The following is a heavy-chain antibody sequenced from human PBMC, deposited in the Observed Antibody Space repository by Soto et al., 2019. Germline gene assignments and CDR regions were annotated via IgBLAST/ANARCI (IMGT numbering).Heavy chain of an antibody. D-gene: IGHD3-22*01. CDR2: ISAYNGNT. CDR3: ARGPPSYYDSSGYYKYFDY. Sequence: GASVKVSCKASGYTFTSYGISWVRQATGQGLEWMGWISAYNGNTNYAQKLQGRVTMTTDTSTSTAYMELRSLRSDDTAVYYCARGPPSYYDSSGYYKYFDYWGQGTLVTVSS. V-gene: IGHV1-18*01. J-gene: IGHJ4*02. CDR1: GYTFTSYG.